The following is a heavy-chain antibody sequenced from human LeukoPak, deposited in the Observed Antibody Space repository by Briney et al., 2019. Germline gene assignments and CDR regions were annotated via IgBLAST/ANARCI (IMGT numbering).Heavy chain of an antibody. CDR2: VYYSGST. V-gene: IGHV4-59*01. J-gene: IGHJ4*02. CDR1: GGSISNYY. D-gene: IGHD2-2*01. CDR3: ARSKYHLLY. Sequence: NPSETLSLTCTVSGGSISNYYWTWIRQLPGKGLEWIGYVYYSGSTNYNPSLKSRVTISVDTSKNQFSLKLSSVTAADTAVYYCARSKYHLLYWGQGTLVTVSS.